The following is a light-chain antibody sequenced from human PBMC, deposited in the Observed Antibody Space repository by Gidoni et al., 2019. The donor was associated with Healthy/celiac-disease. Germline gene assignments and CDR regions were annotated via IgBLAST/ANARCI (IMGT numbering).Light chain of an antibody. J-gene: IGKJ1*01. CDR1: QSLLYSNGYNY. Sequence: DIVMTQSPLSLPVTPGEPASISCRACQSLLYSNGYNYLDWYLQKPGQSPQLLISLGSNRASGVPDRFSGSGSGTDFTLKISRVEAEDVGVYYCMQALQTPWTFGQGTKVEIK. CDR2: LGS. CDR3: MQALQTPWT. V-gene: IGKV2-28*01.